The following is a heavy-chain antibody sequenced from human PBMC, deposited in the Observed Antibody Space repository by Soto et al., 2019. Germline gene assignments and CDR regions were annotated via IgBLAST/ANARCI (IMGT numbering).Heavy chain of an antibody. V-gene: IGHV1-58*02. CDR1: GFTFTSSA. J-gene: IGHJ3*02. Sequence: QMQLVQSGPEVKKPGTSVKVSCKASGFTFTSSAMQWVRQARGQRLEWIGWIAVGSGNTNYAQKFQERVTITRDMSTSTAYMELSSLRSEDTAVYYCAADWSQYSSGWADAFDIWGQGTMVTVSS. D-gene: IGHD6-19*01. CDR3: AADWSQYSSGWADAFDI. CDR2: IAVGSGNT.